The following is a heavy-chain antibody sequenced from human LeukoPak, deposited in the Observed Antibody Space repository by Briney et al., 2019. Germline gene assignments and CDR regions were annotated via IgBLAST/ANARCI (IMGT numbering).Heavy chain of an antibody. V-gene: IGHV1-18*01. CDR1: GYTFTSYG. CDR2: ISAYNGNT. CDR3: ARDANGSGSLVFDY. D-gene: IGHD3-10*01. Sequence: ASVKVSCKASGYTFTSYGISWVRQAPGQGLEWMGWISAYNGNTNYAQKLQGRVTMTTDTSTSTAYMELRSLRSDDTAVYYCARDANGSGSLVFDYWGQGTLVTVSS. J-gene: IGHJ4*02.